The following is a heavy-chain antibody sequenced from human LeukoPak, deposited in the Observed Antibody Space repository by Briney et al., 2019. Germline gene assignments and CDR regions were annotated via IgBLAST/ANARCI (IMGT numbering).Heavy chain of an antibody. Sequence: ASVKVSCKASGYTFTDYYIVWVRQAPGQGLEWMGWIDPNSGGTNYVQKFQGRVTMTRDTSISTAYMELSRLRSDDTAVYYCARAGMATTVGAFDIWGQGTMVTVSS. J-gene: IGHJ3*02. D-gene: IGHD5-24*01. CDR3: ARAGMATTVGAFDI. CDR2: IDPNSGGT. CDR1: GYTFTDYY. V-gene: IGHV1-2*02.